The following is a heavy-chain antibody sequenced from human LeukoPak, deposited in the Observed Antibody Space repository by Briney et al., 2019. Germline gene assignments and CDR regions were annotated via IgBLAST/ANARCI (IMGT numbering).Heavy chain of an antibody. Sequence: SETLSLTCTVSGDSISSYYWSWIRQPAGKGLEWIGRIYTSGSSNYNPSIKSRVTMPVDTSKNQFSLKLRSVTAADTAVYYCAREGYSGSKPVDIWGQGTMVTVSS. CDR2: IYTSGSS. CDR1: GDSISSYY. D-gene: IGHD1-26*01. CDR3: AREGYSGSKPVDI. J-gene: IGHJ3*02. V-gene: IGHV4-4*07.